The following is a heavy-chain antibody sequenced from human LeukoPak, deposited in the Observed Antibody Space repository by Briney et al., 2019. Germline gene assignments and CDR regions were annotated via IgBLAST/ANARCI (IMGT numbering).Heavy chain of an antibody. D-gene: IGHD3-22*01. CDR1: GGTFSSYA. J-gene: IGHJ3*02. CDR3: ARDPSSLMIVGRDAFDI. Sequence: GASVTVSCKASGGTFSSYAISWVRQAPGQGLEWMGGIIPIFGTANYAQKFQGRVTMTTDTSTSTAYMELRSLRSDDTAVYYCARDPSSLMIVGRDAFDIWGQGTMVTVSS. CDR2: IIPIFGTA. V-gene: IGHV1-69*05.